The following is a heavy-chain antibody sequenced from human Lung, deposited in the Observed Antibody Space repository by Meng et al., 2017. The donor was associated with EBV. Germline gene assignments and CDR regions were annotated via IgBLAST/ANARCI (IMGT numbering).Heavy chain of an antibody. Sequence: GPDRVSPSPTLSLWAAAAGGSTSMGGYSWGGFRTPPGRGRGGFGNFNSRGDTDYTPPPRSRVTISMDPSKNQFSLKLSPVIAAGPAVYFGNAYTAGGGGLGSWGQGTLVTVSS. CDR1: GGSTSMGGYS. CDR2: FNSRGDT. V-gene: IGHV4-31*02. CDR3: NAYTAGGGGLGS. D-gene: IGHD3-16*01. J-gene: IGHJ5*02.